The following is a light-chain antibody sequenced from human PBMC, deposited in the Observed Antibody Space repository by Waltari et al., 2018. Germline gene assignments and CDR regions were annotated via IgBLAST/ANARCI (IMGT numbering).Light chain of an antibody. V-gene: IGLV1-44*01. J-gene: IGLJ1*01. Sequence: QSVLTQPPSASGTPGQRVTISCSGSSPNIGGNTVTWYQHLPGTAPKLLIYSSIQRPSGVPDRFSASKSGTSASLAISGLQSDDEGVYYCAAWDDSLNGLYVFGTGTKVTVL. CDR1: SPNIGGNT. CDR2: SSI. CDR3: AAWDDSLNGLYV.